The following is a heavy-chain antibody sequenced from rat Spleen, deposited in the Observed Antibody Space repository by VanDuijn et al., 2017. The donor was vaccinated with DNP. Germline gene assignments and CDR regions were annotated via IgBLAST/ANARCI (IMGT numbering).Heavy chain of an antibody. CDR3: ARSRIAYYSNYNYAMDA. D-gene: IGHD1-2*01. CDR1: GFSLTSYH. V-gene: IGHV2-27*01. J-gene: IGHJ4*01. Sequence: QVQLKESGPGLVQPSQTLSPTCTVSGFSLTSYHVHRVRLPPGKGLEWMGRIQSGGTKDYNSALKSRLSISRDTSKSQVFLKVNSVQTEDTAMYFCARSRIAYYSNYNYAMDAWGQGTSVTVSS. CDR2: IQSGGTK.